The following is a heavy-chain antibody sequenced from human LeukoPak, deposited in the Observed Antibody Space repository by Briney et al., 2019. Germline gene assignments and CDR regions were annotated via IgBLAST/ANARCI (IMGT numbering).Heavy chain of an antibody. CDR3: ANPRYDSSGHYYVD. Sequence: ASVKVSCKASGYTFIDYTMHWLRQAPGQRLEWMGWINGGSGNTKYSPKFQGRVTITRDTSASTAYMELSSQRSEDTAVYYCANPRYDSSGHYYVDWGQGTLVTVSS. D-gene: IGHD3-22*01. V-gene: IGHV1-3*01. CDR1: GYTFIDYT. CDR2: INGGSGNT. J-gene: IGHJ4*02.